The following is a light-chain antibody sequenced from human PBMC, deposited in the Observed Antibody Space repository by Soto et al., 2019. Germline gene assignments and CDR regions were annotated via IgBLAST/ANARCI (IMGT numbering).Light chain of an antibody. CDR3: QSADSSGTYVV. CDR1: ALPKQY. Sequence: SYELTQPPSVSVSPGQTARITCSGDALPKQYAYWYQQKPGQAPVLVIYKDSEMPSGIPERFSGSSSGTTVTLTISGVQAEDEADYYCQSADSSGTYVVFGGGTKVTVL. J-gene: IGLJ2*01. CDR2: KDS. V-gene: IGLV3-25*03.